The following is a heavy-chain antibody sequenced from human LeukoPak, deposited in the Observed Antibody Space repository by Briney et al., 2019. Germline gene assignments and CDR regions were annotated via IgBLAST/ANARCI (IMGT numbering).Heavy chain of an antibody. CDR2: ISSNGGST. CDR3: ARDKTEVGAYYGLIDY. Sequence: GGSLRLSCSASGFTFSSYAMHWVRQAPGKGLEYVSAISSNGGSTYYADSVKGRFTISRDNAKNSLYLQMNSLRAEDTAVYYCARDKTEVGAYYGLIDYWGQGTLVTVSS. CDR1: GFTFSSYA. V-gene: IGHV3-64*04. D-gene: IGHD3-10*01. J-gene: IGHJ4*02.